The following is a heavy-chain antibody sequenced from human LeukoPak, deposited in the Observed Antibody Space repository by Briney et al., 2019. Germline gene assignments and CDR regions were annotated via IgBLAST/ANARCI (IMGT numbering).Heavy chain of an antibody. J-gene: IGHJ4*02. CDR3: ARGHPLFDY. CDR1: GGSISSGGYY. CDR2: IYHSGST. V-gene: IGHV4-30-2*01. Sequence: SETLSLTCTVSGGSISSGGYYWSWIRQPPGKGLEWIGYIYHSGSTYYNPSLKSRVTISVDRSKNQFSLKLSSVTAADTAVYYCARGHPLFDYWGRGTLVTVSS.